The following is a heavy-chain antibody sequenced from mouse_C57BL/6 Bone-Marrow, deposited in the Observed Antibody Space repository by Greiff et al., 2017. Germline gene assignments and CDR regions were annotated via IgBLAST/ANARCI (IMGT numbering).Heavy chain of an antibody. CDR3: ARPPFYGPYAMDY. D-gene: IGHD2-10*01. CDR2: ISSGSSTI. V-gene: IGHV5-17*01. J-gene: IGHJ4*01. CDR1: GFTFSDYG. Sequence: DVMLVESGGGLVKPGGSLKLSCAASGFTFSDYGMHWVRQAPEKGLEWVAYISSGSSTIYYAATVKGRFTISRDNAKNTLFLHMTSLRSEDTAMYYCARPPFYGPYAMDYWGQGTSVTVSS.